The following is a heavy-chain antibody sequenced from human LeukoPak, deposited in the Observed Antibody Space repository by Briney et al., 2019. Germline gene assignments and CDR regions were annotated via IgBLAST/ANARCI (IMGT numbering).Heavy chain of an antibody. D-gene: IGHD6-19*01. Sequence: GGALRLSCAASGFTFSSFSMDWVGQAPGKGREGLSSISSSDSYIYYADSVKGRFTISRDNAKNSLYLQMNSLRAEDTAVYYCARDDEAVAGTHFVYWGQGTLVTVSS. CDR3: ARDDEAVAGTHFVY. CDR2: ISSSDSYI. CDR1: GFTFSSFS. J-gene: IGHJ4*02. V-gene: IGHV3-21*01.